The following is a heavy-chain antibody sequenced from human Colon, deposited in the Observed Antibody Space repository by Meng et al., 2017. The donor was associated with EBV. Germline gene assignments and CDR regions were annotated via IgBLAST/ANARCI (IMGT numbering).Heavy chain of an antibody. D-gene: IGHD5-24*01. CDR3: ARGPSRWLQFSFDY. CDR2: IYYSGST. J-gene: IGHJ4*02. V-gene: IGHV4-31*03. CDR1: GGSISSGGYY. Sequence: QGQLTAAGPGLVKPSQTLPLTCTVSGGSISSGGYYWSWIRQQPGKGLEWIGYIYYSGSTYYNPSLKSRVTISIDTSKNQFSLKLSSVTAADTAVYYCARGPSRWLQFSFDYWGQGTLVTGSS.